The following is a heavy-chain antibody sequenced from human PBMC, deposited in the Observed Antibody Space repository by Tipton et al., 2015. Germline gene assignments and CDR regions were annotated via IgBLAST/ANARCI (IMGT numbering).Heavy chain of an antibody. CDR2: ISFSDTT. CDR3: ARARGRHGGLFDS. V-gene: IGHV4-4*02. Sequence: SLRLSCAVSGGSISSSNWWSWVRQPPGKKLEWIGYISFSDTTPYNPSLKSRVTISVDTSKTQFSLKMSSVTASDTAVYYCARARGRHGGLFDSWGQGILVTVSS. CDR1: GGSISSSNW. D-gene: IGHD4-23*01. J-gene: IGHJ4*02.